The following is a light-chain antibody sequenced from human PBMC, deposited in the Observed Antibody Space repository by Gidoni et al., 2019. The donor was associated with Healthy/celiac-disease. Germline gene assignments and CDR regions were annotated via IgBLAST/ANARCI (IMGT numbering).Light chain of an antibody. V-gene: IGLV3-1*01. CDR3: QAWDSSTAV. CDR2: QDT. J-gene: IGLJ2*01. CDR1: KLGDKY. Sequence: SYVLSQPPSLSVSPGQTASITCSGDKLGDKYACWYQQKPGQSPVLVIYQDTKRPSGIPERFSGSNSGNTATLTISGTQAMDEADYYCQAWDSSTAVFGGGTKLTVL.